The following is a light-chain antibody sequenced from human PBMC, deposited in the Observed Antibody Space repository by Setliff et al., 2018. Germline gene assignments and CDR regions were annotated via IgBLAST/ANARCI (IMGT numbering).Light chain of an antibody. Sequence: QSVLAQPPSASGSPGQSVTISCTGTNSDVGGYSYVSWYQQRPGKAPKLLIYEVSKRPSGVPDRFSGSKSGNTASLTVSGLQAEDEADYYCSSYTTTSTVVIGGGTK. V-gene: IGLV2-8*01. J-gene: IGLJ2*01. CDR1: NSDVGGYSY. CDR3: SSYTTTSTVV. CDR2: EVS.